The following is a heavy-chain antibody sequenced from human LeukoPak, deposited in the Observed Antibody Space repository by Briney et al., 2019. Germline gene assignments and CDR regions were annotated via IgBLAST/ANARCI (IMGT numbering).Heavy chain of an antibody. J-gene: IGHJ4*02. V-gene: IGHV3-23*01. D-gene: IGHD3-10*01. Sequence: GGSLRLSCAASGFTFSSYAMSWVRQAPGKGLEWVSAISGSGGSTYYADSVKGRFTISRDNSKNTLYLQMNSLRAEDTAVYYCAKGHDYGSGSYLTPEGYWGQGTLVTVSS. CDR2: ISGSGGST. CDR3: AKGHDYGSGSYLTPEGY. CDR1: GFTFSSYA.